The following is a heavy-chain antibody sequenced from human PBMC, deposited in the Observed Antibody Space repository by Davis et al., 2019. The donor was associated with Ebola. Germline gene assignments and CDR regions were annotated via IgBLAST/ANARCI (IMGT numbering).Heavy chain of an antibody. CDR1: GGTFSSYA. J-gene: IGHJ2*01. CDR3: ARSKWGSGGLTYWYFDF. CDR2: IIPIFGTA. Sequence: SVKVSCKASGGTFSSYAISWVRQAPGQGLEWMGGIIPIFGTANYAQEFQGRVTFTADESTSTSYMELGSLRFEDTAVYYCARSKWGSGGLTYWYFDFWGHGTLVTVSS. D-gene: IGHD7-27*01. V-gene: IGHV1-69*13.